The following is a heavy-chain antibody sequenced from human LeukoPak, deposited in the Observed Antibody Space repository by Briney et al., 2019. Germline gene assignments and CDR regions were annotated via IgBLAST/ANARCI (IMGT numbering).Heavy chain of an antibody. CDR1: GGSISSSSYY. CDR3: ARGRDYYDSSGYWQN. J-gene: IGHJ4*02. D-gene: IGHD3-22*01. Sequence: PSETLSLTCTVSGGSISSSSYYWGWIRQPPGKGLEWIGSIYHSGSTYYNPSLKSRVTISVDTSKNQFSLKLSSVTAADTAVYYCARGRDYYDSSGYWQNWGQGTLVTVSS. V-gene: IGHV4-39*07. CDR2: IYHSGST.